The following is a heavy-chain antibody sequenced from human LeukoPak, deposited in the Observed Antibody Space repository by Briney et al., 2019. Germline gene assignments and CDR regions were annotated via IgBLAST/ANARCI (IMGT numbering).Heavy chain of an antibody. D-gene: IGHD2-8*01. Sequence: SETLSLTCTVSGGSISSSSYYWGWIRQPPGKGLEWIGSIYYSVSTYYNPSLKSRVTISVDTSKNQFSLKLSSVTAADTAVYYCAREHIVLMVYASNWFDPWGQGTLVTVSS. V-gene: IGHV4-39*02. CDR1: GGSISSSSYY. CDR2: IYYSVST. J-gene: IGHJ5*02. CDR3: AREHIVLMVYASNWFDP.